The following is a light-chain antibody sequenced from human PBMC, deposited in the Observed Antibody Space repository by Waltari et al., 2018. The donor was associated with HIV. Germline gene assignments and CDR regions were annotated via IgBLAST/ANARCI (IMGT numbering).Light chain of an antibody. CDR1: HNISTF. CDR3: QQSFRTFT. CDR2: GAS. V-gene: IGKV1-39*01. J-gene: IGKJ3*01. Sequence: DIQLTQSPRSLSASVGDTVTITCRPSHNISTFLNWYQHEVGKAPKLLIFGASSLQSGVPSRFRGTKNGTDFALTISGLQPEDFATYYCQQSFRTFTFGPGTKIDV.